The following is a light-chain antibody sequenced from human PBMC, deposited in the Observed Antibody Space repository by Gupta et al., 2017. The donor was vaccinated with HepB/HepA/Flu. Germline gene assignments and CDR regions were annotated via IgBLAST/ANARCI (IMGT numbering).Light chain of an antibody. Sequence: EIVLTQSPGTLSLSPGYTITLSCRASQSVSINYFAWYQKKPGQAPRLVFYGASTRATGVPERFIGSGSGTDFTLTINKLEPEDFAVYYCQHRRSSPLTFGQGTLLDNK. CDR3: QHRRSSPLT. CDR1: QSVSINY. V-gene: IGKV3-20*01. CDR2: GAS. J-gene: IGKJ5*01.